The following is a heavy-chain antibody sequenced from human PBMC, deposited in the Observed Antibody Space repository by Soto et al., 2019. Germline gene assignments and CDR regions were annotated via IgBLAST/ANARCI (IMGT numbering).Heavy chain of an antibody. J-gene: IGHJ3*02. CDR2: IKSDGTST. V-gene: IGHV3-74*01. Sequence: EVQLVESGGGLVQPGGSLRLSCAASGFTFSNSWMHWVRQAPARGLVWISRIKSDGTSTSYADSVRGRFTISRDNAKNTLYLQMNNLGAEDTAVYFCARDPHGSFAGAHDAFDIWGQGTMVTVSS. D-gene: IGHD2-15*01. CDR1: GFTFSNSW. CDR3: ARDPHGSFAGAHDAFDI.